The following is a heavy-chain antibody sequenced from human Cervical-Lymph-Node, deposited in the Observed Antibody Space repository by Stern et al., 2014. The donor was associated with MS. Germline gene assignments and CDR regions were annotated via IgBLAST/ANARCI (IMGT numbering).Heavy chain of an antibody. CDR2: INPKSGGT. D-gene: IGHD6-6*01. V-gene: IGHV1-2*02. Sequence: QVQLMQSGAEVEKPGASVKVSCKASGYIFTDYYLHWVRQAPGQGLEWMGRINPKSGGTSYAQSFQGRVTLTRDTSITTAYMDSSRLTSDDTAVYYCTRALRIADRPSPGGHWFDPWGQGTLVIVSS. CDR3: TRALRIADRPSPGGHWFDP. CDR1: GYIFTDYY. J-gene: IGHJ5*02.